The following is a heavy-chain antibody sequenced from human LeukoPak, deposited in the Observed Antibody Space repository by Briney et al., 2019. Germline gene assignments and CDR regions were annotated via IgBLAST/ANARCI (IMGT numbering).Heavy chain of an antibody. CDR2: TSHSDSP. CDR1: GMSITSRHY. D-gene: IGHD3-16*01. V-gene: IGHV4-38-2*02. J-gene: IGHJ5*02. Sequence: SETLSLTCSVSGMSITSRHYWGWIRQTPGKGLGWIGSTSHSDSPYYNPSLESRVTISLDTSRNLFSLKLSSVTAADTAVYFCARDFGETSLPNWFDPWGQGTLVIVSS. CDR3: ARDFGETSLPNWFDP.